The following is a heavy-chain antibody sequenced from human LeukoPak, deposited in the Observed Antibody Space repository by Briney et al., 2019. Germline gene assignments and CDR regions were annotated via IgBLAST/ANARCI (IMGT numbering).Heavy chain of an antibody. CDR3: TRDRRGWYRWFDP. D-gene: IGHD6-19*01. V-gene: IGHV3-21*05. CDR1: GFTLSNAW. Sequence: TGGSLRLSCAASGFTLSNAWMNWVRQAPGKGLEWVSHIGSSGGDIHYADSVKGRFTISRDNAKNSLYLQMNSLRAEDTAVYYCTRDRRGWYRWFDPWGQGTLVTVSS. CDR2: IGSSGGDI. J-gene: IGHJ5*02.